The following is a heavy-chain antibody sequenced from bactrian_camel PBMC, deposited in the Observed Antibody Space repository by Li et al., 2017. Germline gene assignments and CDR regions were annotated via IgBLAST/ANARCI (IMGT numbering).Heavy chain of an antibody. J-gene: IGHJ6*01. D-gene: IGHD7*01. CDR1: GFTFSTYA. Sequence: VQLVESGGGLVQPGGPLVLSCAASGFTFSTYAMSWVRQAPGKGLEWVSLISSSGGSTLYADSVKGRFTISRDNAKNTLYLQLNSLRTEDAAMYYCTEAMGLGGNWWTFWSWGQGTQVTVS. V-gene: IGHV3S31*01. CDR2: ISSSGGST. CDR3: TEAMGLGGNWWTFWS.